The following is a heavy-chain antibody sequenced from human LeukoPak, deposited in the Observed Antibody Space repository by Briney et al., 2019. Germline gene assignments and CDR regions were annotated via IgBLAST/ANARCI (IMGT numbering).Heavy chain of an antibody. J-gene: IGHJ4*02. D-gene: IGHD1-1*01. CDR3: ARDGRPKGFPGLDY. CDR2: IYSGGST. CDR1: GFTVSSNY. Sequence: GGSLRLSCAASGFTVSSNYMSWVRQAPGKGLEWVSVIYSGGSTYYADSVKGRFTISRDSSKNTLYLQMNTPRAEDTAVYYCARDGRPKGFPGLDYWGQGTLVTVSS. V-gene: IGHV3-53*01.